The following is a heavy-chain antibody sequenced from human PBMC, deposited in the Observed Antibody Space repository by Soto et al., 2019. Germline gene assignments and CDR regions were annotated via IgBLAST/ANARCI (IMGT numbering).Heavy chain of an antibody. CDR2: IYPGDSDT. D-gene: IGHD3-10*01. CDR1: GYSFTSYW. CDR3: FLLEEGFYGPGRFYY. J-gene: IGHJ4*02. Sequence: PGASLKISCKGSGYSFTSYWIGWVRQMPGKGLEWMGIIYPGDSDTRYSPSFQGQVTISADKSISTAYLQWSSLKASDTAMYYCFLLEEGFYGPGRFYYSAQRSLVTVSA. V-gene: IGHV5-51*01.